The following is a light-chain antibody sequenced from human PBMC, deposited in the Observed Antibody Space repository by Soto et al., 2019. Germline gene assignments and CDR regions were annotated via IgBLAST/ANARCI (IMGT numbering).Light chain of an antibody. CDR1: QSITSGY. J-gene: IGKJ5*01. V-gene: IGKV3-20*01. Sequence: IVLTQSPGTLSLFPGERATLSCRASQSITSGYLAGYQQKPGQSPRLLIYGASSRATGIPDRFSGSGSGTDFTLTISRLEPEDFAVYYCQQYGSSPTFGQGTRLEIK. CDR3: QQYGSSPT. CDR2: GAS.